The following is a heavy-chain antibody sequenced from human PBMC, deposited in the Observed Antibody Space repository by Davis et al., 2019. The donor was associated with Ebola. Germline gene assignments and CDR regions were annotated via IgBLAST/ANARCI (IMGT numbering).Heavy chain of an antibody. CDR1: GFTFSSYA. Sequence: GESLKISCAASGFTFSSYAMSWVRQAPGKGLEWVSGIGSDSGTHYAHSVKGRFTISRDDSKNTLYLQMNSLRGEDTAIYYCAKDLFWWSASDVWGQGTTVTVS. J-gene: IGHJ6*02. CDR3: AKDLFWWSASDV. D-gene: IGHD2-8*02. V-gene: IGHV3-23*01. CDR2: IGSDSGT.